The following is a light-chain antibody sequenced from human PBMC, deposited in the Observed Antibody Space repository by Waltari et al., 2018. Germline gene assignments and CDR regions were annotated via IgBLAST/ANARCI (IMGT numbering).Light chain of an antibody. J-gene: IGKJ1*01. Sequence: DIQMTQSPSSLSASVGDRVNIPCRASQSISSYLNWYQQKPGKAPKLLIYAASSLQSGVPSRFSGSGSGTDFTLTISSLQPEDFATYYCQQSYSTPPWTFGQGTKVEIK. CDR1: QSISSY. CDR3: QQSYSTPPWT. CDR2: AAS. V-gene: IGKV1-39*01.